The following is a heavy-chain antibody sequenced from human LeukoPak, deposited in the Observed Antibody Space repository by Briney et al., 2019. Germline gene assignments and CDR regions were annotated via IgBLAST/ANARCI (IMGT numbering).Heavy chain of an antibody. J-gene: IGHJ4*02. CDR3: ANGPHYNILTGFYKVRSHLDY. CDR2: IRYDGGIK. CDR1: GFTFSNYG. Sequence: GGSLRLSCAASGFTFSNYGMHWVRQPPGKGLEWVAFIRYDGGIKHYAGSVKGRFTLSRDNSKNTLYLQMNSLRAEDTAVYYCANGPHYNILTGFYKVRSHLDYWGQGTLVTVSS. V-gene: IGHV3-30*02. D-gene: IGHD3-9*01.